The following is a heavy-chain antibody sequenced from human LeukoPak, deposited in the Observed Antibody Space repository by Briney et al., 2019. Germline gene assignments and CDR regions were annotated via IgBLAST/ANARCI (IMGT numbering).Heavy chain of an antibody. CDR3: ARNTMTTVTTFYY. CDR1: GFTFSSYW. Sequence: PGGSLRLSCAASGFTFSSYWMSWVRQAPGKGPEWVANIKQDGSEKYYVDSVKGRFTISRDNARNSLYLQMNSLRAEDTAVYYCARNTMTTVTTFYYWGQGTLVTVSS. CDR2: IKQDGSEK. D-gene: IGHD4-17*01. J-gene: IGHJ4*02. V-gene: IGHV3-7*01.